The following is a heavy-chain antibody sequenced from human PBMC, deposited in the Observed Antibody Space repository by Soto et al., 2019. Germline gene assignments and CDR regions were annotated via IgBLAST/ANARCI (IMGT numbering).Heavy chain of an antibody. CDR2: ISGGADRT. J-gene: IGHJ4*02. CDR1: GFTFSTYA. CDR3: AKALGYYYEKSGHDSAN. D-gene: IGHD3-22*01. V-gene: IGHV3-23*01. Sequence: EVQLLESGGGLVQPGGSLRLSCAASGFTFSTYAMNWVRQAPGKGLEWVPAISGGADRTYYADSVKGRFTISRDKSKNTLYLQMSSLTAEDTAVYYCAKALGYYYEKSGHDSANWGQGTLVTVSS.